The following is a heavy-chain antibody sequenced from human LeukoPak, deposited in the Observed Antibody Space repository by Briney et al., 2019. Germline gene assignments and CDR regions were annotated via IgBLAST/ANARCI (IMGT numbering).Heavy chain of an antibody. CDR2: INHSGST. CDR3: ARGFHYDFWSGYFGDAFDI. CDR1: GGSISGCY. D-gene: IGHD3-3*01. Sequence: SETLSLTCAVYGGSISGCYWSWIRQPPGKGLEWIGEINHSGSTNYNPSLKSRVTISVDTSKNQFSLKLSSVTAADTAVYYCARGFHYDFWSGYFGDAFDIWGQGTMVTVSS. J-gene: IGHJ3*02. V-gene: IGHV4-34*01.